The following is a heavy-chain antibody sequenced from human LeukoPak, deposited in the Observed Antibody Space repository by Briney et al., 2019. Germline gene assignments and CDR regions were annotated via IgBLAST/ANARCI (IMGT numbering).Heavy chain of an antibody. CDR2: ISSSSSYI. CDR3: ARVPSGSFKTFDY. J-gene: IGHJ4*02. V-gene: IGHV3-21*01. D-gene: IGHD1-26*01. Sequence: GGSLRLSCAASGSTFSSYSMNWVRQAPGKGLEWVSSISSSSSYIYYADSVKGRFTISRDNAKNSLYLQMNSLRAEDTAVYYCARVPSGSFKTFDYWGQGTLVTVSS. CDR1: GSTFSSYS.